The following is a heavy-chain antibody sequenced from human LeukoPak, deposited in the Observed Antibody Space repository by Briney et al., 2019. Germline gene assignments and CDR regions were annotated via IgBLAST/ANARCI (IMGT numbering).Heavy chain of an antibody. CDR2: ISGSGGST. V-gene: IGHV3-23*01. Sequence: GGSLRLSCVASGFTFSSYAMSWVRQAPGRGLEWVSGISGSGGSTYYADSVKGRFTISRDNSKNTLYLQMNSLRAEDTAVYYCAKLGLYGVPSAIDYWDQGTLVTVSS. J-gene: IGHJ4*02. D-gene: IGHD2-2*01. CDR3: AKLGLYGVPSAIDY. CDR1: GFTFSSYA.